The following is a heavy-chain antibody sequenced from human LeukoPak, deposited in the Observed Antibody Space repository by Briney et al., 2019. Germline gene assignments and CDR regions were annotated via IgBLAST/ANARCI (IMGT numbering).Heavy chain of an antibody. V-gene: IGHV1-2*02. CDR1: GYTFTGYY. CDR3: ARGRYCSSTSCSHFDY. Sequence: ASVKVSCKASGYTFTGYYMHWVRQAPGQGLEWMGWINPNSGSTNYAQKFQGRVTMTRDTSISTAYLQWSSLKASDTAMYYCARGRYCSSTSCSHFDYWGQGTLVTVSS. D-gene: IGHD2-2*01. CDR2: INPNSGST. J-gene: IGHJ4*02.